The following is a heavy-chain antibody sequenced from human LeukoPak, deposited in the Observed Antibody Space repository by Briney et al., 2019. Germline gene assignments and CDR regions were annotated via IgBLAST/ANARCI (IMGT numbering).Heavy chain of an antibody. J-gene: IGHJ6*03. V-gene: IGHV4-38-2*02. CDR3: AREKAYYDILTGTNYYYYMDV. CDR1: GYSISSGYY. Sequence: SETLSLTCTVSGYSISSGYYWGWIRQPPGKGLEWIGSIYHSGSTYYNPSLKSRVTISVDTSKNQFSLKLSSVTAADTAVYYCAREKAYYDILTGTNYYYYMDVWGKGTTVTVSS. D-gene: IGHD3-9*01. CDR2: IYHSGST.